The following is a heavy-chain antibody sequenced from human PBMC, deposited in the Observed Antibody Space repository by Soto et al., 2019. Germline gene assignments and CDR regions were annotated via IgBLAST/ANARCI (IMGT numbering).Heavy chain of an antibody. Sequence: QVQLQQWGAGLLKPSETLSLTCAVYGGSFSGYYWSWIRQPPGKGLEWIGEINHSGSTNYNPSLKRRVTISVDTSKNQFALKLSSVTAADTAVYYCASVYCSGGSCYSVDYWGRGTLVTVSS. D-gene: IGHD2-15*01. CDR2: INHSGST. CDR3: ASVYCSGGSCYSVDY. V-gene: IGHV4-34*01. J-gene: IGHJ4*02. CDR1: GGSFSGYY.